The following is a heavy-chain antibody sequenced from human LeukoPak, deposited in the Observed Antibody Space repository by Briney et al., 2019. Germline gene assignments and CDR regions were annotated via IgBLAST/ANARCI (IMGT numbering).Heavy chain of an antibody. CDR1: GYTFTGYY. CDR3: ARGALYNWNYVLFDY. V-gene: IGHV1-2*02. CDR2: INPNSGGT. D-gene: IGHD1-7*01. Sequence: GASVKVSCKASGYTFTGYYMHWVRQAPGQGLEWMGWINPNSGGTNYAQKFQGRVTMTTDTSISTAYMELSRLRSDDTAVYYCARGALYNWNYVLFDYWGQGTLVTVSS. J-gene: IGHJ4*02.